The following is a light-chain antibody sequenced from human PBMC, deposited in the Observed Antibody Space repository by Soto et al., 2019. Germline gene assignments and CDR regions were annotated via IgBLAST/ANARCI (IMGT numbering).Light chain of an antibody. CDR2: EVS. CDR3: CSYAGSSTLFV. J-gene: IGLJ1*01. Sequence: QSALTQPASVSGSPGQSITLSCTGTSSDVGSYNLVSWYQQHPGKAPKLMIYEVSKRPSGVSNRFSGSKSGNTASLTISGLQAEDEADYYCCSYAGSSTLFVFGTGTKLTVL. V-gene: IGLV2-23*02. CDR1: SSDVGSYNL.